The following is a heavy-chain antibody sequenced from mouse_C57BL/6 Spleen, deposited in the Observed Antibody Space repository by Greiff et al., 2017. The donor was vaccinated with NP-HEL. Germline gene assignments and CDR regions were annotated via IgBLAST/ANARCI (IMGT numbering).Heavy chain of an antibody. CDR3: AKGGYDYDGAWFAY. J-gene: IGHJ3*01. CDR2: IWGDGST. D-gene: IGHD2-4*01. Sequence: VQRVESGPGLVAPSQSLSITCTVSGFSLTSYGVSWVRQPPGKGLEWLGVIWGDGSTNYHSALISRLSISKDNSKSQVFLKLNSLQTDDTATYYCAKGGYDYDGAWFAYWGQGTLVTVSA. CDR1: GFSLTSYG. V-gene: IGHV2-3*01.